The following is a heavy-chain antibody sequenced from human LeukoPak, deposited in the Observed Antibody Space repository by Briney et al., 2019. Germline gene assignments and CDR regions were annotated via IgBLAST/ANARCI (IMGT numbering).Heavy chain of an antibody. CDR3: ARHPEGAPVALNY. V-gene: IGHV3-73*01. Sequence: KVSCKASGYTFTGYYMHWVRQAPGQGLEWVGRIRSKGNNYATAYAASLKGRFIISRDDSKNTAYLQMNSLETEDTAVYYCARHPEGAPVALNYWGQGTLVTVSS. CDR1: GYTFTGYY. D-gene: IGHD2-2*01. J-gene: IGHJ4*02. CDR2: IRSKGNNYAT.